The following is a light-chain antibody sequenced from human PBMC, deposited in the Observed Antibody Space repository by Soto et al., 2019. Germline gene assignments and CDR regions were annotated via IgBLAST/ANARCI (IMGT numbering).Light chain of an antibody. CDR1: RDVGSD. CDR3: QQYGSSPWT. CDR2: AAS. Sequence: QMTQSPSSLSASVGEKIIITCRASRDVGSDVSWYQQKPGQAPKLLIYAASNLYTGVPSRFSGSRSGTEFTLTISRLEPEDFAVYYCQQYGSSPWTFGQGTKVDIK. V-gene: IGKV1-17*01. J-gene: IGKJ1*01.